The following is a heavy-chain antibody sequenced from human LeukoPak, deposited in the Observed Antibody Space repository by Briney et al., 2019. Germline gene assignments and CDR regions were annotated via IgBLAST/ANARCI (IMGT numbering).Heavy chain of an antibody. J-gene: IGHJ6*03. V-gene: IGHV4-30-2*01. D-gene: IGHD6-13*01. Sequence: SETLSLTCTVSGGSISSGGYSWSWIRQPPGKGLEWIGYIYHSGSTYYNPSLKSRVTISVDRSKNQFSLKLSSVTAADTAVYYCAVEQQLVHGVYYYYYMDVWGKGTTVTVSS. CDR2: IYHSGST. CDR3: AVEQQLVHGVYYYYYMDV. CDR1: GGSISSGGYS.